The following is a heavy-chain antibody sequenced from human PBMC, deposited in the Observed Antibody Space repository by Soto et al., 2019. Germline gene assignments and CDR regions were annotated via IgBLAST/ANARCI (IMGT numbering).Heavy chain of an antibody. J-gene: IGHJ6*02. Sequence: QVQLVQSGAEVKKPGSSVKVSCKASGGTFSSYAISWVRQAPGQGLEWMGGIIPIFGTANYAQKFQGRVTITADESTSTAYMELISLRSEDTAVYYCARGGTDFRDYYYYGMDVWGQGTTVTVSS. V-gene: IGHV1-69*01. CDR2: IIPIFGTA. CDR1: GGTFSSYA. D-gene: IGHD3-16*01. CDR3: ARGGTDFRDYYYYGMDV.